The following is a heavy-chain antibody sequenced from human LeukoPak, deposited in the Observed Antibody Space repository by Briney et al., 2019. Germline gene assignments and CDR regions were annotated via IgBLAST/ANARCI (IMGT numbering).Heavy chain of an antibody. D-gene: IGHD3-3*01. CDR3: QRITIFGVIIDLDY. CDR2: ISVNNGST. CDR1: GYAFSSYG. V-gene: IGHV1-18*01. Sequence: ASVKVSCKASGYAFSSYGISWVRQAPGQGLEWMGWISVNNGSTHYAQKFQGRVTMTTDTSTSTAYMEVRSLRSDDTAVYYCQRITIFGVIIDLDYWGQGSLVTVSS. J-gene: IGHJ4*02.